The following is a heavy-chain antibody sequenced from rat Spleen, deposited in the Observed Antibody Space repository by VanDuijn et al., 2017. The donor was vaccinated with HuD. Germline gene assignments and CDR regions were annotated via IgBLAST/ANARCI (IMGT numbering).Heavy chain of an antibody. V-gene: IGHV5-25*01. CDR1: GFTFTNYY. Sequence: EVQLVESGGGLVQPGRSMKLSCAASGFTFTNYYMAWVRQAPTKGLEWVASINTGGGNTYYRDSVKGRFTISRDNAKSTLYLQMNSLRSEDTATYYCARSVFDYWDQGVMVTVSS. CDR2: INTGGGNT. J-gene: IGHJ2*01. CDR3: ARSVFDY.